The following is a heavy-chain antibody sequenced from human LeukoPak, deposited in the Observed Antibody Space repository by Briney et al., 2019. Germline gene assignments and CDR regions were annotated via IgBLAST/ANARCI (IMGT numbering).Heavy chain of an antibody. CDR2: INSVGTST. V-gene: IGHV3-74*01. D-gene: IGHD6-6*01. Sequence: GGSLRLSCEVSGFTLRSCWMHWVRQAPGKGLVWVSRINSVGTSTSYADSVKGRFTISRDNAKNTLYLQMNSLRAEDTAVYYCVRDIQTSSVEFDYWGQGTLVTVSS. CDR3: VRDIQTSSVEFDY. J-gene: IGHJ4*02. CDR1: GFTLRSCW.